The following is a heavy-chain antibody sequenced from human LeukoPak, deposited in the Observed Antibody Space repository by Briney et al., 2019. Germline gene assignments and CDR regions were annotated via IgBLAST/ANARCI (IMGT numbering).Heavy chain of an antibody. V-gene: IGHV3-15*07. D-gene: IGHD4-17*01. CDR3: TPNGDPYAMDV. J-gene: IGHJ6*02. Sequence: GGSLRLSCAASGFNFDNAWMYWVRQAPGKGLEWVGRIKSKAAGETTDYAPPVKGRFTISRDDSKSTVYLQMNSLQSEDAAVYYCTPNGDPYAMDVWGQGTTVTVSS. CDR2: IKSKAAGETT. CDR1: GFNFDNAW.